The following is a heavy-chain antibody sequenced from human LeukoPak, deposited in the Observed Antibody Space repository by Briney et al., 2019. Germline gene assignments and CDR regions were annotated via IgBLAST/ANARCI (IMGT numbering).Heavy chain of an antibody. CDR1: GFTFNTYT. J-gene: IGHJ4*02. CDR3: VRDWGYDSSGYWQKYFDS. Sequence: GGSLRLSCAASGFTFNTYTMYWVRQTPGKGLEWVSGISNSGGSTYYADSVKGRFTISRDNAKNTLHLQMNSLRAEDTAVYYCVRDWGYDSSGYWQKYFDSWGQGTLVTVSS. V-gene: IGHV3-23*01. CDR2: ISNSGGST. D-gene: IGHD3-22*01.